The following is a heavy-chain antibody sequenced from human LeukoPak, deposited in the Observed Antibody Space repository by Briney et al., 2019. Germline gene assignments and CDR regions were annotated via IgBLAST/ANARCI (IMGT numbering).Heavy chain of an antibody. D-gene: IGHD1-26*01. J-gene: IGHJ3*02. Sequence: GGSLRLSCAASGFTFHNYAIHWVRQAPGKGLEWVSLTSGDGITTYFADSVKGRFTISRDNSRDTLFLQVNSLRAEDTAEYYCAKSLSGSYSNDAFDIWGQGTMVTVSS. CDR2: TSGDGITT. CDR3: AKSLSGSYSNDAFDI. V-gene: IGHV3-43*02. CDR1: GFTFHNYA.